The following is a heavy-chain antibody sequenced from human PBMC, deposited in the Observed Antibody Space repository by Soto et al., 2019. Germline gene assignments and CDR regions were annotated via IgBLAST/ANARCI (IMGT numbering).Heavy chain of an antibody. CDR2: IKYDGNEQ. J-gene: IGHJ4*02. V-gene: IGHV3-7*03. CDR3: SRENWFQDY. Sequence: GGSLRLSCAASGFTFSNYYMTWVRQAPGKGLEWVASIKYDGNEQNYVDSVKGRFTISRDNAKNSLYLQMNSLRAEDTALYYCSRENWFQDYWGQGTLVTVSS. D-gene: IGHD3-9*01. CDR1: GFTFSNYY.